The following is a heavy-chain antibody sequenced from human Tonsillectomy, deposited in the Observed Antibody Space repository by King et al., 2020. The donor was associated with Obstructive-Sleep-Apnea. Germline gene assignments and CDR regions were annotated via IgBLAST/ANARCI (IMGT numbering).Heavy chain of an antibody. CDR3: AKGMSSGWYCPLDH. V-gene: IGHV3-9*01. CDR2: ISWNTGKI. Sequence: VQLVESGGGLVQPGRSLRLSCAASGFTFDDYAMHWVRQAPGKGLEWVTGISWNTGKIGYADSVKGRFTISRDNAKNSLFLQMNSLRLEDTALYYCAKGMSSGWYCPLDHWGQGTLVTVSS. CDR1: GFTFDDYA. D-gene: IGHD6-19*01. J-gene: IGHJ4*02.